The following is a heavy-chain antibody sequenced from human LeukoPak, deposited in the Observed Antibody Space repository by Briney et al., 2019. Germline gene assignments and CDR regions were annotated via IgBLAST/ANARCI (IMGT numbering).Heavy chain of an antibody. CDR2: INPNNGGT. D-gene: IGHD2-2*02. CDR1: GYTFTDYY. CDR3: ARSSTPCSSTSGYIHWFDP. V-gene: IGHV1-2*02. Sequence: ASVMVSCKASGYTFTDYYMHWVRQAPGQGLEWVGWINPNNGGTTSAQTFQGRVTMTRDTSISTAYMDLTRLRSDDTAVYYCARSSTPCSSTSGYIHWFDPWGQGTLVTVSS. J-gene: IGHJ5*02.